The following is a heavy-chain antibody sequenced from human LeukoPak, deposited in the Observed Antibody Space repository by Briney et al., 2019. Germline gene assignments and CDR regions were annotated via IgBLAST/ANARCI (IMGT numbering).Heavy chain of an antibody. Sequence: GESLKISCKGSGYSFTNYWIGWVRQMPGKGLERMGIFYPGDSDSRYSPSFQGQVTISADKSISTAYLQWSSLKASDTAMYYCATTYYYDSSGPSYFDYWGQGTLVTVSS. CDR1: GYSFTNYW. D-gene: IGHD3-22*01. V-gene: IGHV5-51*01. CDR3: ATTYYYDSSGPSYFDY. CDR2: FYPGDSDS. J-gene: IGHJ4*02.